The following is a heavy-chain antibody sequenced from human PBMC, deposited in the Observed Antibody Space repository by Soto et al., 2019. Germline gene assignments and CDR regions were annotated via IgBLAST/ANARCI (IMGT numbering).Heavy chain of an antibody. CDR1: GFTFSSYA. V-gene: IGHV3-23*01. CDR3: AKVGDSKDIVLMVYATNDAFDI. J-gene: IGHJ3*02. D-gene: IGHD2-8*01. CDR2: ISGSGGST. Sequence: EVQLLESGGGLVQPGGSLRLSCAASGFTFSSYAMSWVRQAPGKGLEWVSAISGSGGSTYYADSVKGRFTISRDNSKNTLYLQMNSLRAEDTAVYYCAKVGDSKDIVLMVYATNDAFDIWGQGTMVTVSS.